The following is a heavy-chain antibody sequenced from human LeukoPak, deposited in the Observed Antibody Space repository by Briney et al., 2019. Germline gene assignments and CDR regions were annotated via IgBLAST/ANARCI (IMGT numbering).Heavy chain of an antibody. D-gene: IGHD5-24*01. J-gene: IGHJ4*02. CDR2: IYYSGST. CDR1: GGSISSYY. V-gene: IGHV4-59*01. CDR3: ARDLGDGYSDY. Sequence: SETLSLTCTVSGGSISSYYWSWIRQPPGKGLEWIGYIYYSGSTNYNPSLRSRVTISVDTSKNQFSLKLSSVTTADTAVYYCARDLGDGYSDYWGQGTLVTVSS.